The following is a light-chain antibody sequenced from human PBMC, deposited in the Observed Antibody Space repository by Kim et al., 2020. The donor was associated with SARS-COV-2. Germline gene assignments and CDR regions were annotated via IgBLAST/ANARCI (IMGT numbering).Light chain of an antibody. CDR3: HVWDTSSDHYV. Sequence: SYELTQPPSVSVAPGKTARITCGGNDIGSKRVHWYQQKPGQALVLVIYDDSDRPSGIPERFSGSNSGNTATLTISRVEAGDEADYYCHVWDTSSDHYVFGIGTKVTVL. CDR2: DDS. CDR1: DIGSKR. J-gene: IGLJ1*01. V-gene: IGLV3-21*04.